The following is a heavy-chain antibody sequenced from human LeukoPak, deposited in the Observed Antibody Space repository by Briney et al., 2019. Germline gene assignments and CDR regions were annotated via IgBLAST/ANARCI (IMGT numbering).Heavy chain of an antibody. CDR3: ARSHGGITIRNWFDP. D-gene: IGHD3-3*01. V-gene: IGHV1-2*02. CDR1: GYTFTGYY. Sequence: ASVKVSCKASGYTFTGYYMHWVRQAPGQGLEWMGWINPDSGGTNYAQKFQGRVTMTRDTSISTAYMELSRLRSDDTAVYYCARSHGGITIRNWFDPWGQGTLVTVSS. CDR2: INPDSGGT. J-gene: IGHJ5*02.